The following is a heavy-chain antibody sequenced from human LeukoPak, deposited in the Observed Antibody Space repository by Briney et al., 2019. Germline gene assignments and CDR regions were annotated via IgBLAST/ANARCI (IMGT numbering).Heavy chain of an antibody. J-gene: IGHJ4*02. CDR3: ARVQISYGWRFDY. D-gene: IGHD5-18*01. Sequence: SETLSLTCAVSGGSISSSNWWSWVRQPPGKGLEWIGEIYHGGSTNYNPSLKSRVTISVDKSKNQFSLKLSSVTAADTAVYYCARVQISYGWRFDYWGQGTLVTVSS. CDR1: GGSISSSNW. V-gene: IGHV4-4*02. CDR2: IYHGGST.